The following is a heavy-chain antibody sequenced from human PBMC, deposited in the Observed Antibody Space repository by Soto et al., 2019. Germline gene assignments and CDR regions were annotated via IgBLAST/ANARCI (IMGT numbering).Heavy chain of an antibody. CDR2: ISWNSGSI. Sequence: EVQLVESGGGLVQPGRSLRLSCAASGFTFDDYAMHWVRQAPGNGLEWVSGISWNSGSIGYADSVKGRFTISRDNAKISLYLQMNSRRAEDTALYYCARSGGYSYGQPAYYYGMDVWGQGTTVTVSS. J-gene: IGHJ6*02. D-gene: IGHD5-18*01. CDR3: ARSGGYSYGQPAYYYGMDV. V-gene: IGHV3-9*01. CDR1: GFTFDDYA.